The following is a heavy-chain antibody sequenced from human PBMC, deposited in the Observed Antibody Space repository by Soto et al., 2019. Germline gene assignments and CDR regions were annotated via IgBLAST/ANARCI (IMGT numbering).Heavy chain of an antibody. D-gene: IGHD2-2*01. CDR2: IYWDDDT. CDR3: AHAYGGTSWPNDAFDV. CDR1: VFSLSADGVG. V-gene: IGHV2-5*02. Sequence: ITLKESGPTLVKPTQTLTLTCSFSVFSLSADGVGVGWIRQPPGKALEWLALIYWDDDTRYRPSLTSRLTNTKDASKNQVVLTMTNMDPVDTATYYCAHAYGGTSWPNDAFDVWRQGTVFTVSS. J-gene: IGHJ3*01.